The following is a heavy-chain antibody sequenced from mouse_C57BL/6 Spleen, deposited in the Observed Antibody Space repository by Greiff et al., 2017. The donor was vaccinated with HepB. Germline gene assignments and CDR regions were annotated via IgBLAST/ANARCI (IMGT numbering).Heavy chain of an antibody. CDR3: ARYYDGYPWFDY. J-gene: IGHJ3*01. Sequence: QVQLQQPGAELVKPGASVKLSCKASGYTFTSYWMHWVKQRPGQGLEWIGEIDPSDSYTNYNQKFKGKSTLTVDKSSSTAYMQLSSLTSEDSAVYYGARYYDGYPWFDYWGQGTLVTVSA. CDR1: GYTFTSYW. V-gene: IGHV1-69*01. D-gene: IGHD2-3*01. CDR2: IDPSDSYT.